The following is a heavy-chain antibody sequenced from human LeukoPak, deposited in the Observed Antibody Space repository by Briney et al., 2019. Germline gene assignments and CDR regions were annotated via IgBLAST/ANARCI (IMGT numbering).Heavy chain of an antibody. J-gene: IGHJ4*02. CDR2: ISYDGSNK. V-gene: IGHV3-30*03. CDR3: ARTKEYNWNYRYYFDY. D-gene: IGHD1-7*01. CDR1: GFTFSSYG. Sequence: GGSLRLSCAASGFTFSSYGMHWVRQAPGKGLEWVAVISYDGSNKYYADSVKGRFTISRDNSKNTLYLQMNSLRAEDTAVYYCARTKEYNWNYRYYFDYWGQGALVTVSS.